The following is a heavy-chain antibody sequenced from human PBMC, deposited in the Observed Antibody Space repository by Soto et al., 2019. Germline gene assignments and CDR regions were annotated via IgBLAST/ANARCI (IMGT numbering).Heavy chain of an antibody. CDR2: INHSGST. J-gene: IGHJ5*02. CDR3: ARDRMSYDILTGYYPTEWFDP. V-gene: IGHV4-34*01. CDR1: GGSFSGYY. D-gene: IGHD3-9*01. Sequence: ASETLSLTCAVYGGSFSGYYWSWVRQPPGKGLEWIGEINHSGSTNYNPSLKSRVTISVDTSKNQFSLKLSSVTAADTAVYYCARDRMSYDILTGYYPTEWFDPWGQGPLVTVSS.